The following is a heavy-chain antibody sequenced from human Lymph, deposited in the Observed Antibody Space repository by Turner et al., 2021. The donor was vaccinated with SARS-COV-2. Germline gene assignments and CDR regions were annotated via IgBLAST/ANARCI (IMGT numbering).Heavy chain of an antibody. D-gene: IGHD3-10*01. CDR2: ISYDGSNK. CDR1: GFTFSTYA. CDR3: ARYASGGYFYYGRDV. V-gene: IGHV3-30*04. J-gene: IGHJ6*02. Sequence: QVQLVESGGGVVQPGRSLSLSCSASGFTFSTYAIYWVRPAPGKGLEWVAVISYDGSNKYYADSVKGRFTISRDNSKNTLYLQMNSRRAEDTAVYYCARYASGGYFYYGRDVWGQGTTVTVSS.